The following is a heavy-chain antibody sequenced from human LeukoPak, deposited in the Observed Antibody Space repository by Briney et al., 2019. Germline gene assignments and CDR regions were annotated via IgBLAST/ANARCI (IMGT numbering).Heavy chain of an antibody. CDR3: ARGRVGYSYGSPHLDY. V-gene: IGHV1-8*01. D-gene: IGHD5-18*01. CDR2: MNPNSGNT. CDR1: GYTFTSYD. J-gene: IGHJ4*02. Sequence: GASVTVSCKASGYTFTSYDINWVRQAPGQGLEWMGWMNPNSGNTGYAQKFQGRVTMTRNTSISTAYMELSSLRSEDTAVYYCARGRVGYSYGSPHLDYWGQGTLVTVSS.